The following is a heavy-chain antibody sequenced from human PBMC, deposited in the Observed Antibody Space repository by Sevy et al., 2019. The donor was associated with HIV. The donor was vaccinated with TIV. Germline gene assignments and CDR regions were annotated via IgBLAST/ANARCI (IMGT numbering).Heavy chain of an antibody. J-gene: IGHJ4*02. V-gene: IGHV3-7*01. D-gene: IGHD3-3*01. Sequence: GGSLRLSCAASGFTFSSYWMSWVRQAPGKGLEWVADIKKDGSVKLYADAVKGRFTISRDNAENSVDLQMKSLRAEDTALYFCARWRGAQSEFDYWGQGTRVTVSS. CDR3: ARWRGAQSEFDY. CDR1: GFTFSSYW. CDR2: IKKDGSVK.